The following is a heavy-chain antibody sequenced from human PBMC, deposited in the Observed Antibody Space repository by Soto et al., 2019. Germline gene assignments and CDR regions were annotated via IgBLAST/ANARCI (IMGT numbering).Heavy chain of an antibody. CDR1: GGTFSSYA. Sequence: AVKVSCKASGGTFSSYAISWVRQAPGQGLEWMGGIIPIFGTANYAQKFQGRVTITADESTSTAYMELSSLRSEDTAVYYCARDGGVELRRAFDYWGQGTLVTVSS. V-gene: IGHV1-69*13. D-gene: IGHD1-7*01. CDR3: ARDGGVELRRAFDY. CDR2: IIPIFGTA. J-gene: IGHJ4*02.